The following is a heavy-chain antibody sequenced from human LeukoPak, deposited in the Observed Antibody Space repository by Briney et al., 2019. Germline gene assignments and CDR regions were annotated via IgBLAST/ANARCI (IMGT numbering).Heavy chain of an antibody. CDR3: ARGALISYSYDPFDY. V-gene: IGHV4-59*01. J-gene: IGHJ4*02. CDR2: IFYTGST. D-gene: IGHD5-18*01. CDR1: GGSISSYY. Sequence: PSETLSLTCTVSGGSISSYYWSWIRQPPARGLEWIGYIFYTGSTNYHPSLKSRVTISVATSKTLFSLKLSSVTAADTAVYYCARGALISYSYDPFDYWGQGTLVTVSS.